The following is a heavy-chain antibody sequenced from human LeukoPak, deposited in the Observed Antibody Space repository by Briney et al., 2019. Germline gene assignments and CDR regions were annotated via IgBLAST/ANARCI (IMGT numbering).Heavy chain of an antibody. CDR2: MRSKAYSGAT. D-gene: IGHD6-13*01. J-gene: IGHJ6*02. CDR1: GFSFGDYA. CDR3: SRDVAESQSGAKYHGMDV. Sequence: PGGSLRLSCTASGFSFGDYAISWVRQAPGKGLEWVGFMRSKAYSGATNYAASVKGRFIISRDDSKSIAYLQMNSLKTEDTAVYYCSRDVAESQSGAKYHGMDVWGQGTTVTVS. V-gene: IGHV3-49*04.